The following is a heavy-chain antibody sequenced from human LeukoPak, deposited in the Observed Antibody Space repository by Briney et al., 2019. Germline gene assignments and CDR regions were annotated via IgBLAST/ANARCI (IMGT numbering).Heavy chain of an antibody. CDR1: GFSLSTRGMC. CDR3: AGGYGGNPLGV. Sequence: SGPTRVNPTQTLTLTCTFSGFSLSTRGMCVSWIRQPPGKALAWLARFDWDDDKYHSTSLRTRLTIYKYTTKNQVVLTMTNMDPVDTATYYCAGGYGGNPLGVWGQXTMVTXSS. J-gene: IGHJ3*01. CDR2: FDWDDDK. D-gene: IGHD4/OR15-4a*01. V-gene: IGHV2-70*11.